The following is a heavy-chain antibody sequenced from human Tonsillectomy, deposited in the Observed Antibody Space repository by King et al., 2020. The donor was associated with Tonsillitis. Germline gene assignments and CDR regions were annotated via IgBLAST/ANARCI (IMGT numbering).Heavy chain of an antibody. D-gene: IGHD3-22*01. Sequence: VQLQQWGAGLLKPSETLSLTCAVYGASFTGYYWSWFRQPPGKGLEWIGEVNESGRTNYNPSLKSRLTISGDTSKNQFSLKLSSVTDADTAVYYCARGVDRWGPGTLVTVSS. CDR2: VNESGRT. V-gene: IGHV4-34*01. J-gene: IGHJ4*02. CDR3: ARGVDR. CDR1: GASFTGYY.